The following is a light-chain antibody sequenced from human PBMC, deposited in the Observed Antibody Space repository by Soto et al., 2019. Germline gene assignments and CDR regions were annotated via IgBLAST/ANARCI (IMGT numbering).Light chain of an antibody. J-gene: IGKJ4*01. V-gene: IGKV3-20*01. Sequence: EIVLTQSPGTLSLSPGERATLSCRASQSVSNNYLAWYQQKPGQAPRLLIYAASSRATGIAHRFSGSGSGTDFTLTISRMEPEDVAVYYCQQYGGSPRVTFGGGTKVEIK. CDR2: AAS. CDR3: QQYGGSPRVT. CDR1: QSVSNNY.